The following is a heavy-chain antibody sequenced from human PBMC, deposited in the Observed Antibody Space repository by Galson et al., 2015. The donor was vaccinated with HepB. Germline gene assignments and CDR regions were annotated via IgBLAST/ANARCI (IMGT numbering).Heavy chain of an antibody. CDR1: GYTFTSYA. Sequence: SVKVSCKASGYTFTSYAMNWVRQAPGQGLEWMGGIIPIFGTANYAQKFQGRVTITADESTSTAYMELSSLRSEDTAVYYCARDYKPVYGSGSLDYWGQGTLVTVSS. J-gene: IGHJ4*02. CDR3: ARDYKPVYGSGSLDY. CDR2: IIPIFGTA. D-gene: IGHD3-10*01. V-gene: IGHV1-69*13.